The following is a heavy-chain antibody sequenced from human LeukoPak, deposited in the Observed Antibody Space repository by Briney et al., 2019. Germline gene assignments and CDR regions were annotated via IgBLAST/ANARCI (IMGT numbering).Heavy chain of an antibody. V-gene: IGHV4-4*07. Sequence: SETLSLTCTASGGSISSYYWTWIRQPAGKGLEWIGRIYSSGSTNYNPSLKSRLTMPVDTSKNQFSLKLNSVTAADTAVYYCARECFTTICPYNNMDVWGQGTTVTVSS. J-gene: IGHJ6*02. D-gene: IGHD2-2*01. CDR1: GGSISSYY. CDR3: ARECFTTICPYNNMDV. CDR2: IYSSGST.